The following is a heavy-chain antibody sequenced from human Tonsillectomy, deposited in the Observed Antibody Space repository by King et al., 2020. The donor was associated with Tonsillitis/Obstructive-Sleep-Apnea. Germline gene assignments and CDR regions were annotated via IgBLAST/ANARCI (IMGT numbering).Heavy chain of an antibody. CDR2: INHSGST. D-gene: IGHD2-15*01. V-gene: IGHV4-34*01. J-gene: IGHJ5*02. CDR3: ASGSSSYHHYNINWFDP. Sequence: VQLQQWGAGLLKPSETLSLTCAVYGGYFSGYYWSWIRQPPGKGLEWIGEINHSGSTNYNPSLKSRVTISVDTSKNQFSLKLSSVTAADTAVYYCASGSSSYHHYNINWFDPWGQGTLVTVSS. CDR1: GGYFSGYY.